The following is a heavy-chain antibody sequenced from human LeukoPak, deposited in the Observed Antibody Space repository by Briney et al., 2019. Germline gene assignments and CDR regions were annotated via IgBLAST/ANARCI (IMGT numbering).Heavy chain of an antibody. Sequence: SETLSLTCTVSGGSISSGSYYWSWIRQPAGKGLEWIGRIYTSGSTNYNPSLKSRVTISVDTSKNQFSLKLSSVTAADTAVYYCAREGLQWLVQGANAFDIWGQGTMVTVSS. CDR1: GGSISSGSYY. CDR2: IYTSGST. CDR3: AREGLQWLVQGANAFDI. V-gene: IGHV4-61*02. J-gene: IGHJ3*02. D-gene: IGHD6-19*01.